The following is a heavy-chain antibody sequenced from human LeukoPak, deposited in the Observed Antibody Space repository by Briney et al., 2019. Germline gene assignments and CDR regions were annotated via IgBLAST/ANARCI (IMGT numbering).Heavy chain of an antibody. CDR1: GGSISSSSYS. CDR3: ARVRSPFGNSPYWYFDL. V-gene: IGHV4-39*01. CDR2: IYYSGST. D-gene: IGHD4-23*01. J-gene: IGHJ2*01. Sequence: SETLSLTCTVSGGSISSSSYSWGWIRQPPGKGLEWIGSIYYSGSTYYNPSLKSRVTISVDTSKNQFSLKLSSVTAADTAVYYCARVRSPFGNSPYWYFDLWGRGTLVTVSS.